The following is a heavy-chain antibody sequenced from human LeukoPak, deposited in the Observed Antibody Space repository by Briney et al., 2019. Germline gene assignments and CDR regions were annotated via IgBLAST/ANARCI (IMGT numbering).Heavy chain of an antibody. CDR3: AKEEVGATLEVGFDY. V-gene: IGHV3-30*18. Sequence: GGSLRLSCAASGFTFSSYTMSWVRQAPGKGLEWVAVISYDGSNKYYADSVKGRFTISRDNSKNTLYLQMNSPRAEDTAVYYCAKEEVGATLEVGFDYWGQGTLVTVSS. D-gene: IGHD1-26*01. CDR2: ISYDGSNK. J-gene: IGHJ4*02. CDR1: GFTFSSYT.